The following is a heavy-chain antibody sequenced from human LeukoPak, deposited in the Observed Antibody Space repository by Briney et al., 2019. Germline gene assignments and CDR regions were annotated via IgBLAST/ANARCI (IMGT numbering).Heavy chain of an antibody. CDR2: ISWNSGSI. J-gene: IGHJ4*02. CDR1: GFTFEDYA. CDR3: AKDGIAAVY. D-gene: IGHD6-25*01. Sequence: PGGSLRLSCAASGFTFEDYAMHWVRQAPGKGLEWVSGISWNSGSIVYADSVKGRFTISRDNAKNSLYLQMNSLRAEDTALYYCAKDGIAAVYWGQGTVVTVSS. V-gene: IGHV3-9*01.